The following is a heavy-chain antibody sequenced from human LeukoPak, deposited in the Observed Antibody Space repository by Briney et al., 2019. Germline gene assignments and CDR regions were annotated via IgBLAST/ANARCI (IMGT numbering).Heavy chain of an antibody. Sequence: GGSLRLSCAASGFTFSSYAMSWVRQAPGKGLEWVSAISGSGGSTYYADSVRGRFTISRDNSKNTLSLQMNSLRAEDTAVYYCAKDLRDYGEDLFDYWGQGTLVTVSS. D-gene: IGHD4-17*01. CDR2: ISGSGGST. CDR3: AKDLRDYGEDLFDY. CDR1: GFTFSSYA. J-gene: IGHJ4*02. V-gene: IGHV3-23*01.